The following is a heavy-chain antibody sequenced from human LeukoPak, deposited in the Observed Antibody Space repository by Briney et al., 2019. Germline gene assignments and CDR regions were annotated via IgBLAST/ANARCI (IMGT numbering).Heavy chain of an antibody. J-gene: IGHJ3*02. CDR3: ARDSRRELLHAFDI. D-gene: IGHD1-26*01. CDR2: VYTSGRT. V-gene: IGHV4-61*02. Sequence: PSETLSLTCTVSGGSISSDSYYWTWIRQPAGKGLEWIGRVYTSGRTNYNPSLKSRVTISVDTSKNQFSLKLSSVTAADTAVYYCARDSRRELLHAFDIWGQGTMVTVSS. CDR1: GGSISSDSYY.